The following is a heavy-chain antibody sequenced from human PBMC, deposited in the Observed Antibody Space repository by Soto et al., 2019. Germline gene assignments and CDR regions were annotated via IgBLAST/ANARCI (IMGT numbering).Heavy chain of an antibody. D-gene: IGHD6-19*01. CDR1: GYSFTNYG. V-gene: IGHV1-18*01. Sequence: QDPLVQSGAEVKKPGASVTVSCKASGYSFTNYGVTWVRQAPRQGLEWMGWISAFNGNTHYAQNLQGRVTMTTDASTSTAYMELRSLRSDDTAVYYCARDRGVAPPVAGNTHHYYYMDVWGKGTTVTVSS. CDR2: ISAFNGNT. J-gene: IGHJ6*03. CDR3: ARDRGVAPPVAGNTHHYYYMDV.